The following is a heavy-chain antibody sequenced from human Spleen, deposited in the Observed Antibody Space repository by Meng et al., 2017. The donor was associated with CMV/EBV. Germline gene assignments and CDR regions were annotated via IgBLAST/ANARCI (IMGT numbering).Heavy chain of an antibody. Sequence: LSCAASGFTFSTYWMLWFSQAPGKGLVCVARISSDGGSAQYADSVMGRFTISRDNARNTLYLQMNSLTPEDTAVYHCARDFSSGVDYWGQGTLVTVSS. CDR2: ISSDGGSA. D-gene: IGHD6-6*01. V-gene: IGHV3-74*03. CDR3: ARDFSSGVDY. CDR1: GFTFSTYW. J-gene: IGHJ4*02.